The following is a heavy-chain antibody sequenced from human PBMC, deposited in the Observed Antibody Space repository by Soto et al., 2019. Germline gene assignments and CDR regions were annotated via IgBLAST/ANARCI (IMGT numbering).Heavy chain of an antibody. CDR3: ARYIARGYSAFSPSDYFDY. V-gene: IGHV3-13*04. D-gene: IGHD5-12*01. J-gene: IGHJ4*02. Sequence: HPGGSLRLSCAASGFTFSSYDMHWVRQATGKGLEWVSAIGTAGDTYYPGSVKGRFTISRENAKNSLYLQMNSLRAGDTAVYYCARYIARGYSAFSPSDYFDYWGQGTLVTVSS. CDR2: IGTAGDT. CDR1: GFTFSSYD.